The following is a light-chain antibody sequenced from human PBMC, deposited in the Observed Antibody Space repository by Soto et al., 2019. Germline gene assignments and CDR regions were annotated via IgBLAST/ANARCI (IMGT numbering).Light chain of an antibody. J-gene: IGKJ1*01. V-gene: IGKV3-20*01. Sequence: EIVLTQSPGTLSLSPGEGATLSCRASQSINSFLAWYQQRRGQAPRLLIHGASNRATGIPDRFSGSGSGPDFTHTISRLEPEDFAVYYCQQYGGSPRTFGQGTKVDIK. CDR3: QQYGGSPRT. CDR2: GAS. CDR1: QSINSF.